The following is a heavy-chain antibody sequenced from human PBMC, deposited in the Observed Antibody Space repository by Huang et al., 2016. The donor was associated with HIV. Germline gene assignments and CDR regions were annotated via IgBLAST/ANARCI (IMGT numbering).Heavy chain of an antibody. CDR2: TYYMSKWYN. CDR1: GATVSGNSVT. V-gene: IGHV6-1*01. D-gene: IGHD2-2*03. J-gene: IGHJ4*02. CDR3: ARGHDFYYDNTGYSFDY. Sequence: QVRLQQSGPGLLTPSQTLSLTCAISGATVSGNSVTWNWNRQSPSGGLEWLGRTYYMSKWYNDYAESVKSRITIDTDISKNHFSLLRKSVVPEDTAVYFCARGHDFYYDNTGYSFDYWGQGSLVTVST.